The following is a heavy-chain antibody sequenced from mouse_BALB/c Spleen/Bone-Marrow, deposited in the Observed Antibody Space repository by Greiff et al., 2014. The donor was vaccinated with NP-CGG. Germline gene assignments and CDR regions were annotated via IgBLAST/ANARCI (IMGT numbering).Heavy chain of an antibody. CDR2: IDPANGNT. CDR1: GFKIKDSY. Sequence: VQLKESGAELVKPGASVKLSCTASGFKIKDSYIHWGKRRPEQGLEWIGRIDPANGNTNYDPKFQGKATITADTSSNTAYLHLNSLTSEDTAVYYCARSPGKVNYWGQGTLVTVSA. CDR3: ARSPGKVNY. V-gene: IGHV14-3*02. D-gene: IGHD1-3*01. J-gene: IGHJ3*01.